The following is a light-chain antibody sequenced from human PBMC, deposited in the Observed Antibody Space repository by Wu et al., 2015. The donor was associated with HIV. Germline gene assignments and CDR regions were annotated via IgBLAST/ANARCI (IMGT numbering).Light chain of an antibody. CDR1: EDISQSISSAY. J-gene: IGKJ5*01. V-gene: IGKV3-20*01. CDR2: ETS. Sequence: EVLLTQSPGTLSASVGQRITSSCRASEDISQSISSAYVAWYQHKPGQPPRLLIYETSKRAAGVPDRFDGGGSATDFTLTIARVEPEDFAIYFCQQYGHPPITFGPGTRLE. CDR3: QQYGHPPIT.